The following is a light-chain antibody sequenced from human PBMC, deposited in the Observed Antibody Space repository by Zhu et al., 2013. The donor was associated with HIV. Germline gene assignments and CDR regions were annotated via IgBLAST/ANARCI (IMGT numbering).Light chain of an antibody. CDR3: QQYATSPL. Sequence: IVMTQSPATLSVSPGDRATLSCRASQSISNNLAWYQQKPGQPPRLLIYGASTRATGVPDRFTGSGSGTDFTLTINRLEPEDVALYYCQQYATSPLFGQGTKLEIK. CDR1: QSISNN. V-gene: IGKV3D-15*01. CDR2: GAS. J-gene: IGKJ2*01.